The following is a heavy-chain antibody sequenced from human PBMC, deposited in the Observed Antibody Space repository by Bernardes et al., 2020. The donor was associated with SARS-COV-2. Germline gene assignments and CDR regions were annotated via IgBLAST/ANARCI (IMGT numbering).Heavy chain of an antibody. CDR1: GYTFTSYG. CDR3: ARGGYCSSTSCYGGPNYYGMDV. V-gene: IGHV1-18*04. Sequence: ASVKVSCKASGYTFTSYGISWVRQAPGQGLEWMGWISAYNGNTNYAQKLQGRVTMTTDTSTSTAYMELRSLRSDDTAVYYCARGGYCSSTSCYGGPNYYGMDVWGQGTTVTVSS. D-gene: IGHD2-2*01. CDR2: ISAYNGNT. J-gene: IGHJ6*02.